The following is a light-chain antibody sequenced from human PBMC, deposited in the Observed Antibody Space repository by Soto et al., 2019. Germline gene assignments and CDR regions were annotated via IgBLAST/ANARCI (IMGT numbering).Light chain of an antibody. V-gene: IGKV3-20*01. CDR2: GAT. Sequence: ETVLTQSPGTLSLSPGERATLSCRASQSVSSSYLAWYQQTPGQAPRLLIYGATSRAAGIPDRFSGSGSGTDFTLTISRLEPEDFAVYYCQQYDSSPITFGQGTRLEIK. CDR1: QSVSSSY. J-gene: IGKJ5*01. CDR3: QQYDSSPIT.